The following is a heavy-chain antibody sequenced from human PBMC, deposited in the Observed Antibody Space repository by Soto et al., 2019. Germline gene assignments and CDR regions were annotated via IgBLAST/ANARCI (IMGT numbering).Heavy chain of an antibody. CDR1: GFTFSSYG. J-gene: IGHJ6*02. V-gene: IGHV3-30*18. CDR3: AKVDVGPIVLMVYAIPTGGMDV. D-gene: IGHD2-8*01. Sequence: QVQLVESGGGVVQPGRSLRLSCAASGFTFSSYGMHWVRQAPGKGLEWVAVISYDGSNKYYADSVKGRFTISRDNSKNTLYLQMNSLRAEDTAVYYCAKVDVGPIVLMVYAIPTGGMDVWGQGTTVTVSS. CDR2: ISYDGSNK.